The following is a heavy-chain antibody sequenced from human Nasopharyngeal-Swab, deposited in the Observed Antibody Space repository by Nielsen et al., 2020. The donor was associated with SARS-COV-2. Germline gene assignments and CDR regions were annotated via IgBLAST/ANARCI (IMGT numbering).Heavy chain of an antibody. CDR1: GGSFSGYY. D-gene: IGHD3-3*01. J-gene: IGHJ6*02. CDR2: INHSGST. V-gene: IGHV4-34*09. Sequence: LRLSCAVYGGSFSGYYWSWIRQPPGKGLEWIGEINHSGSTNYNPSLKSRVTISVDTSKNQFSLKLSSVTAADTAVYYCARDAPLPYYDFRSGYYTGRYYYGMDVWGQGTTVTVSS. CDR3: ARDAPLPYYDFRSGYYTGRYYYGMDV.